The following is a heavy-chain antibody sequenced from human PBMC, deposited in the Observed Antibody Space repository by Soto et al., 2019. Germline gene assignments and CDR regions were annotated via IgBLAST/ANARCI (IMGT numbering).Heavy chain of an antibody. CDR3: ASGSYKYYYYMDV. CDR2: ILSGGSKQ. J-gene: IGHJ6*03. CDR1: RFTFSYYA. V-gene: IGHV3-30*04. D-gene: IGHD5-18*01. Sequence: GGSLRLSCAASRFTFSYYAMHWIRQAPGKGLEWMAVILSGGSKQYYADSVKGRFTISRDNSKNTLYLQMNSLRAEDTAVYYCASGSYKYYYYMDVWGKGTTVTVSS.